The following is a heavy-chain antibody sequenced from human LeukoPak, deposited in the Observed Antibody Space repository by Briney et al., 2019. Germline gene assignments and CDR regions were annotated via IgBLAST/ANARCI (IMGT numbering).Heavy chain of an antibody. CDR1: GFTFSSYS. V-gene: IGHV3-21*04. J-gene: IGHJ6*02. Sequence: GGSLRLSCAAYGFTFSSYSMNWVRQAPGKGLGWVSSISSSSSYIYYADSVKGRFTISRDNAKNSLYLQMNSLRAEDTAVYYCARSIGLTGGGVDVWGQGTTVTVSS. D-gene: IGHD3-9*01. CDR2: ISSSSSYI. CDR3: ARSIGLTGGGVDV.